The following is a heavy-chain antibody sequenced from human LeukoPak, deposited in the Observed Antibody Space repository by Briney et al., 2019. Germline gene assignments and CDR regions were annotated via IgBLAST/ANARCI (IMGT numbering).Heavy chain of an antibody. CDR1: GVTVSSNY. J-gene: IGHJ2*01. D-gene: IGHD3-22*01. CDR3: ARAKEVMTGPWYFDL. Sequence: GGSLRLSCAASGVTVSSNYMSWVRQAPGKGLEWVSVIYSGGSTYYADSVKGRFTISRDNSKNTLYLQMNSLRAEDTAVYYCARAKEVMTGPWYFDLWGRGTLVTVSS. CDR2: IYSGGST. V-gene: IGHV3-53*01.